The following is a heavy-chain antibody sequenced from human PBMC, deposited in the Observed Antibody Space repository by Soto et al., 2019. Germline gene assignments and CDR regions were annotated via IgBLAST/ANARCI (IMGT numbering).Heavy chain of an antibody. CDR1: GYTFTSYD. D-gene: IGHD7-27*01. J-gene: IGHJ5*01. CDR3: TGGPPNWGFDS. CDR2: MSPKTANT. V-gene: IGHV1-8*01. Sequence: ASVKVSCKASGYTFTSYDIKWVRQTAGQGLEWMGWMSPKTANTGYAQKFQGRVTMTRSTSISTAYMELSSLTSEDTAVYYCTGGPPNWGFDSWGQGTPVTVS.